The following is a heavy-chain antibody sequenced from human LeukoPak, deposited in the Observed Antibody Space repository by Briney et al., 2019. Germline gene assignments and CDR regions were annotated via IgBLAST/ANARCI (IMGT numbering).Heavy chain of an antibody. J-gene: IGHJ4*02. CDR1: GFTFSDHY. CDR2: IKQDGSEK. D-gene: IGHD3-10*01. V-gene: IGHV3-7*03. CDR3: ARDILWFGESD. Sequence: GGSLRLSCAASGFTFSDHYMDWVRQAPGKGLEWVANIKQDGSEKYYVDSVKGRFTISRDNAKNSLYLQMNSLRAEDTAVYYCARDILWFGESDWGQGTLVTVSS.